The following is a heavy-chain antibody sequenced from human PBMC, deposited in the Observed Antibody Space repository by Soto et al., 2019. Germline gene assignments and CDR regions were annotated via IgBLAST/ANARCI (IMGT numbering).Heavy chain of an antibody. CDR1: GYTVTSYD. CDR2: INPNSGNT. D-gene: IGHD3-22*01. V-gene: IGHV1-8*01. CDR3: ARRGYYYDSSGYYYGFKIFDY. J-gene: IGHJ4*02. Sequence: ASVKVSCKTSGYTVTSYDINSVRHATGQGLEWMGWINPNSGNTGYAQKLQGRVTMTRNTSISKAYMELSSLRSEDTAVYYCARRGYYYDSSGYYYGFKIFDYWGQGALVTVSS.